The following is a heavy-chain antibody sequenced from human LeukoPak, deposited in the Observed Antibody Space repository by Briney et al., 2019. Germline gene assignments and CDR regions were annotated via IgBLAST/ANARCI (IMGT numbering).Heavy chain of an antibody. CDR3: AAEGSLPSYYYYGMDV. V-gene: IGHV1-58*01. J-gene: IGHJ6*02. CDR2: IVVGSGNT. Sequence: ASVKVSCKASGFTFTSSAVQWARQARGQRLEWIGWIVVGSGNTNYAQKFQERVTITRDMSTSTAYMELSSLRSEDTAVYYCAAEGSLPSYYYYGMDVWGQGTTVTVSS. D-gene: IGHD3-10*01. CDR1: GFTFTSSA.